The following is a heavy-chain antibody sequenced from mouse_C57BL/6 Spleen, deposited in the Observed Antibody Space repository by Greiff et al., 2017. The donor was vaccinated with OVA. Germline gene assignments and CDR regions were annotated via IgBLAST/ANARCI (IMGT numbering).Heavy chain of an antibody. CDR1: GYTFTSYW. Sequence: VQLQQSGAELVKPGASVKMSCKASGYTFTSYWITWVKQRPGQGLEWIGDIYPGSGSTNYNEKFKSKATLTVDTSSSTAYLQLSSLTSEDSEVDYCARGERPYWGQGTTLTVSS. V-gene: IGHV1-55*01. CDR3: ARGERPY. CDR2: IYPGSGST. J-gene: IGHJ2*01.